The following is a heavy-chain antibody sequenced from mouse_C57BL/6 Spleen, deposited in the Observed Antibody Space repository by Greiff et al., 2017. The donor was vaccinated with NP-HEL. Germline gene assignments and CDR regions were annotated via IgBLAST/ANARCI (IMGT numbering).Heavy chain of an antibody. CDR2: IDPSDSYT. CDR1: GYTFTSYW. V-gene: IGHV1-69*01. Sequence: QVQLQQSGAELVMPGASVKLSCKASGYTFTSYWMHWVKQRPGQGLEWIGEIDPSDSYTNYNQKFKGKSTLTVDKSSSTAYMQLSSLTSEDSAVYYCARSRYYGPFAYWGQGTLVTVSA. J-gene: IGHJ3*01. CDR3: ARSRYYGPFAY. D-gene: IGHD1-1*01.